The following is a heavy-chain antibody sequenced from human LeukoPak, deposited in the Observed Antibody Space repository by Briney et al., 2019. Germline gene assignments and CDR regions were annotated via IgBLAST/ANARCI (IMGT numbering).Heavy chain of an antibody. CDR1: GGSISSGGYY. V-gene: IGHV4-31*03. CDR3: ARGLHDYYDSSGYYSSGDHWFDP. Sequence: SKTLSLTSILSGGSISSGGYYWSWTRQHPRGGLEWIGYIYYSGSTYYHPSLKSRVTIPVDTSKNQFSLKLSSVTAADTAVYYCARGLHDYYDSSGYYSSGDHWFDPWGQGTLVTVSS. CDR2: IYYSGST. J-gene: IGHJ5*02. D-gene: IGHD3-22*01.